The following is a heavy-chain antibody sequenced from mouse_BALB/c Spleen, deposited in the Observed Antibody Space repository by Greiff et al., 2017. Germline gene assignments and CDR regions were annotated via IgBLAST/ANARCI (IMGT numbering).Heavy chain of an antibody. J-gene: IGHJ4*01. V-gene: IGHV5-9-4*01. Sequence: EVQGVESGGGLVQPGGSRKLSCAASGFTFSSFGMHWVRQAPEKGLEWVAEISSGGSYTYYPDTVTGRFTISRDNAKNTLYLEMSSLRSEDTAMYYCAIYYRYDYYAMDYWGQGTSVTVSS. CDR2: ISSGGSYT. CDR3: AIYYRYDYYAMDY. CDR1: GFTFSSFG. D-gene: IGHD2-14*01.